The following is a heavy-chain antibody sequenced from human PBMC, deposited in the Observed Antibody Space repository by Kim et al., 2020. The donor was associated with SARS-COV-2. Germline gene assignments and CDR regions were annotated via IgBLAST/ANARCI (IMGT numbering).Heavy chain of an antibody. J-gene: IGHJ4*02. D-gene: IGHD5-12*01. V-gene: IGHV1-8*01. CDR3: ARGLKRWLRLLDY. Sequence: YAQKFQGRVTMTRNTSISTAYMELSSLRSEDTAVYYCARGLKRWLRLLDYWGQGTLVTVSS.